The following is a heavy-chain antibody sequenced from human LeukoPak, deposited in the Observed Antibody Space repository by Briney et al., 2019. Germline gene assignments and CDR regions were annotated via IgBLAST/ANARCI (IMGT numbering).Heavy chain of an antibody. J-gene: IGHJ4*02. CDR1: GGVINSYH. Sequence: SETLSLTCSVAGGVINSYHWSWIRQPPGKGLEWIAYIFDNGGTKYNPSLKSRVTISVDTPKNQFSLKLNSVTPADTAVYYCARDPPGVDGAFDYWGQGILITVSS. CDR2: IFDNGGT. V-gene: IGHV4-59*01. CDR3: ARDPPGVDGAFDY. D-gene: IGHD3-10*01.